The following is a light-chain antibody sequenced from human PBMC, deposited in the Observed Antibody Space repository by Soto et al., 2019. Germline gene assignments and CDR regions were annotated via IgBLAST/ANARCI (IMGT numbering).Light chain of an antibody. CDR3: SSYTSSGTLYV. J-gene: IGLJ1*01. CDR2: EVS. V-gene: IGLV2-14*01. Sequence: QSALTQPASMSGSPGQSITISCTGTTNDIGDYNYVSWYQQHPGKAPKLIIYEVSKRPSGVSNCFSGSKSGNTASLTISGLQAEDESDYYCSSYTSSGTLYVFGTGTKVTVL. CDR1: TNDIGDYNY.